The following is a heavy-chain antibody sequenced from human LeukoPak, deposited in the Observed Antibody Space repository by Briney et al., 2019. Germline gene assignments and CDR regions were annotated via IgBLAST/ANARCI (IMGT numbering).Heavy chain of an antibody. V-gene: IGHV4-34*01. CDR3: AILRSAVPAAMMGYYYYGMDV. CDR2: INHSGST. Sequence: SETLSLTCAVYGGSFSGYYWSWIRQPPGKGLEWIGEINHSGSTNYNPSLKSRVTISVDTSKNQFSLKLSSVTAADTAVYYCAILRSAVPAAMMGYYYYGMDVWGQGTTVTVSS. J-gene: IGHJ6*02. D-gene: IGHD2-2*01. CDR1: GGSFSGYY.